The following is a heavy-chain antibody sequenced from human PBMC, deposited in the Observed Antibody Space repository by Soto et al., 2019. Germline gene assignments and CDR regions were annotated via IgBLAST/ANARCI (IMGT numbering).Heavy chain of an antibody. CDR3: ARRSGDQQVCDF. V-gene: IGHV3-20*01. D-gene: IGHD3-10*01. CDR1: GFTFEDHG. Sequence: EVQLVESGGGVARPGGSMRLSCAASGFTFEDHGMSWVRQAPGKGLEWLSDISWDGGTTVYADSVKGRFTVSRNNAKSSLYLQMNSLKPGDTAFYHCARRSGDQQVCDFWGQRTLVTVSS. CDR2: ISWDGGTT. J-gene: IGHJ4*02.